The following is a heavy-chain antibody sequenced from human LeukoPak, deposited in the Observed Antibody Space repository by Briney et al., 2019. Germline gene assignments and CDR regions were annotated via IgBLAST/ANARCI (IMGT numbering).Heavy chain of an antibody. CDR2: INPNSGGT. CDR3: ARGNPTRGWLQIYYFDY. D-gene: IGHD5-24*01. CDR1: GYTFTGYY. J-gene: IGHJ4*02. Sequence: ASVKVSCKASGYTFTGYYMHWVRQAPGQGLEWMGWINPNSGGTNYAQKFQGRVTMTRDTSISTAYMELSRLRSDDTAVYYCARGNPTRGWLQIYYFDYWGQGTLVTVSS. V-gene: IGHV1-2*02.